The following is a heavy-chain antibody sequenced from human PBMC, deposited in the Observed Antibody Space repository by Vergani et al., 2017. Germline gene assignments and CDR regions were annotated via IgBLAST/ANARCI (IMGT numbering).Heavy chain of an antibody. CDR1: GFTFSSYA. CDR2: ISGSGGSK. J-gene: IGHJ5*02. Sequence: EVQLLESGGGLVQPGGSLRLSCAASGFTFSSYAMSFVRQAPGKGLGWVAAISGSGGSKYYADSVKGRFTISRDNSKNTLYLQMNSRRAEDKAVYYCAKESGYDNWFDPWGQGTLVTVSS. V-gene: IGHV3-23*01. CDR3: AKESGYDNWFDP. D-gene: IGHD5-12*01.